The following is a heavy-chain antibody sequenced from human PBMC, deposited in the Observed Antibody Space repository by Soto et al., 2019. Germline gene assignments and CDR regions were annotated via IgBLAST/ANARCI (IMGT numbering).Heavy chain of an antibody. CDR2: IYYSGST. CDR3: ARKIELYDSSGYDYFDS. CDR1: GGSITSYY. V-gene: IGHV4-59*01. Sequence: PSETLSLTCTVSGGSITSYYWSWILQPPGRGLEWIAYIYYSGSTNYNPSLKSRVTISTDTSKNQFSLKLTSVTAADTAVYYCARKIELYDSSGYDYFDSWGQGTLVTVSS. J-gene: IGHJ4*02. D-gene: IGHD3-22*01.